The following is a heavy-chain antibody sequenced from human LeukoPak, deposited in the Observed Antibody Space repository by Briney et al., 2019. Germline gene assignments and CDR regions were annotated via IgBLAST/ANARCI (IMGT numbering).Heavy chain of an antibody. D-gene: IGHD3-10*01. CDR1: WSHINSYQ. Sequence: SEILSLTCTGSWSHINSYQWGWSRQPPGKGVGGVGYIYNSGSTNYNPSLKSRVTISVDTSKNQFSLKLSSVTAADTAVYYCARSEYYGSGSYGPSIFDYWGQGTLVTVSS. V-gene: IGHV4-59*01. CDR2: IYNSGST. J-gene: IGHJ4*02. CDR3: ARSEYYGSGSYGPSIFDY.